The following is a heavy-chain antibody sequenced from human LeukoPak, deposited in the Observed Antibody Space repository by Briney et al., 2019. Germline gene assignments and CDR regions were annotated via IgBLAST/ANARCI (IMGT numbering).Heavy chain of an antibody. V-gene: IGHV1-18*01. J-gene: IGHJ4*02. D-gene: IGHD6-19*01. CDR3: ARDVYSSGPFDY. Sequence: ASVKVSCKASGYTFTSYGFSWVRQAPGQGREWVGWSSVYKGNTNYAQKLQGRLTMTTDTSTSTAYMELRSLRSDDTAVYYWARDVYSSGPFDYWGQGTLVTVSS. CDR2: SSVYKGNT. CDR1: GYTFTSYG.